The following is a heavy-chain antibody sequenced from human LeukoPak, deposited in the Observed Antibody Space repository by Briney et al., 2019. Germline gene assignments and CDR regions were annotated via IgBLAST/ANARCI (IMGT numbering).Heavy chain of an antibody. J-gene: IGHJ4*02. V-gene: IGHV1-18*01. CDR3: ARDRDRSGSQSY. CDR1: GYTFTNYG. Sequence: GTSVKVSCKTSGYTFTNYGISWVRQAPGQGLEWMGWISANNGNTKYNTKYAQNLQGKVTMTTDISTSTAYMELRTLRSDDTAVYYCARDRDRSGSQSYWGQGTLVTVSS. CDR2: ISANNGNTKYNT. D-gene: IGHD1-26*01.